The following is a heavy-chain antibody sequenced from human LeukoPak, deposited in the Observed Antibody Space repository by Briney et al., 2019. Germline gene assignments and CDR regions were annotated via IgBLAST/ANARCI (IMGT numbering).Heavy chain of an antibody. V-gene: IGHV4-34*01. CDR3: ARGTPILLWFGEPRFDP. CDR1: GGSFSGYY. CDR2: INHSGST. D-gene: IGHD3-10*01. Sequence: SETLSLTCAVYGGSFSGYYWSWIRQPPGKGLEWTGEINHSGSTNYNPSLKSRVTISVDTSKNQFSLKLSSVTAADTAVYCCARGTPILLWFGEPRFDPWGQGTLVTVSS. J-gene: IGHJ5*02.